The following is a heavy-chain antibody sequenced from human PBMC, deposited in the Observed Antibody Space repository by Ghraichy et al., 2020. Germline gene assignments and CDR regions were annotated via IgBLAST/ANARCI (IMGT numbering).Heavy chain of an antibody. CDR1: GFTFSSYA. Sequence: GESLNISCAASGFTFSSYAMSWVRQAPGKGLEWVSAISGSGGSTYYADSVKGRFTISRDNSKNTLYLQMNSLRAEDTAVYYCAKTGSRPGVFFSYFDYWGQGTLVTVSS. V-gene: IGHV3-23*01. CDR2: ISGSGGST. D-gene: IGHD1-26*01. CDR3: AKTGSRPGVFFSYFDY. J-gene: IGHJ4*02.